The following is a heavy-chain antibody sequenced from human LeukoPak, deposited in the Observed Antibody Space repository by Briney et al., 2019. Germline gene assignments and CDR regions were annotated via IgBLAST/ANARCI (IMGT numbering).Heavy chain of an antibody. CDR1: GFTFSSSA. J-gene: IGHJ4*02. CDR2: ISASGGST. Sequence: GGSLRLSCAASGFTFSSSAMSWVRQVPGKGLEWVSGISASGGSTYYADSVKGRFTISRDNSKNTLYLQMNSLRAEDTAIYYCAKDRLSNGDPAGYWGQGTLVTVSS. D-gene: IGHD4-17*01. CDR3: AKDRLSNGDPAGY. V-gene: IGHV3-23*01.